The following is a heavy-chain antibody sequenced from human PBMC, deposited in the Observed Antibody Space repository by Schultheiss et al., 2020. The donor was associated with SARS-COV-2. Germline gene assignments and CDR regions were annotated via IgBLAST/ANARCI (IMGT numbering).Heavy chain of an antibody. V-gene: IGHV3-53*05. CDR2: IYSGGST. CDR3: AKGGGYYGSGADYFDY. J-gene: IGHJ4*02. CDR1: GFTVSSNY. Sequence: GGSLRLSCAASGFTVSSNYMSWVRQAPGKGLEWVSVIYSGGSTYYADSVKGRFTISRDNAKNSLYLQMNSLRAEDTALYYCAKGGGYYGSGADYFDYWGQGTLVTVSS. D-gene: IGHD3-10*01.